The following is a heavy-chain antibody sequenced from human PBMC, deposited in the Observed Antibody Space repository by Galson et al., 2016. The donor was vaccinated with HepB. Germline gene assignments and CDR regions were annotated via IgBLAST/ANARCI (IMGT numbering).Heavy chain of an antibody. J-gene: IGHJ3*02. V-gene: IGHV3-23*01. Sequence: SLRLSCAASGFTFSNYAINWVRQAPGKGLEWVSGISGSGSNTYYANSVKGRFTISRDNSKNPLYLQMNSLRADDTALYYCAKLRFSGNYPRALDIWGRGTMVTVSS. CDR3: AKLRFSGNYPRALDI. D-gene: IGHD1-26*01. CDR1: GFTFSNYA. CDR2: ISGSGSNT.